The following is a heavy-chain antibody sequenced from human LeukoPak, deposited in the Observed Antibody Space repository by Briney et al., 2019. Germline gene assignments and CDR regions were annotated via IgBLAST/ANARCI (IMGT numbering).Heavy chain of an antibody. CDR1: RHSFHSQW. CDR3: ASPGYCSSTSCYRDAFDI. V-gene: IGHV5-51*01. J-gene: IGHJ3*02. CDR2: IYPSDSDT. D-gene: IGHD2-2*02. Sequence: GESLKISCEGPRHSFHSQWIGWVRQMPGKGLEWMGIIYPSDSDTRYSPPFQGQVTISADKSISTAYLQWSSLKASDTAMYYCASPGYCSSTSCYRDAFDIWGQGTMVTVSS.